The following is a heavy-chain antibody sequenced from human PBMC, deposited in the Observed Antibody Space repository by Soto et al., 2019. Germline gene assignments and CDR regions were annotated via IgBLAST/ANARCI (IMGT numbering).Heavy chain of an antibody. D-gene: IGHD3-16*01. CDR3: ARQTGGFGYYFDY. J-gene: IGHJ4*02. CDR1: GDPISSSSYD. CDR2: IYYSGST. V-gene: IGHV4-39*01. Sequence: PAETLSLTCTVSGDPISSSSYDWGWVHQPPGKELEWIGAIYYSGSTYYHPSLKSRATIFVDTSKNQFSLRLTSLTAADTAVYFCARQTGGFGYYFDYWGQGTLVTVSS.